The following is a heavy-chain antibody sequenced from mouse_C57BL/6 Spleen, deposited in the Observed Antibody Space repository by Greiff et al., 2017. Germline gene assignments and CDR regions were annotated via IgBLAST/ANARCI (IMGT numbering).Heavy chain of an antibody. J-gene: IGHJ2*01. CDR3: ARDGGSFFDY. CDR2: INYDGSST. Sequence: EVMLVESEGGLVQPGSSMKLSCTASGFTFSVYYMAWVRQVPEKGLEWVANINYDGSSTYYLDSLKSRFIISRDNAKNILYLQMSSLKSEDTATYYCARDGGSFFDYWGQGTTLTVSS. CDR1: GFTFSVYY. V-gene: IGHV5-16*01. D-gene: IGHD1-2*01.